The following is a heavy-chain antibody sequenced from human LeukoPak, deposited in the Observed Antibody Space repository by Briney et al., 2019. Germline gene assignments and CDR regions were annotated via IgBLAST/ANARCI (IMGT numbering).Heavy chain of an antibody. CDR3: AKEGGLGYCSTTSCAFAH. V-gene: IGHV3-53*01. Sequence: PPGGSLRLSCAGPGFSVSDNYMTWVRQAPGKGLEWVSVTYSGGTTYYADSVEGRFTISRDNSKNTLYLQMNSLRTEDTAVYYCAKEGGLGYCSTTSCAFAHWGRGTLVTVSS. CDR2: TYSGGTT. CDR1: GFSVSDNY. J-gene: IGHJ4*02. D-gene: IGHD2-2*01.